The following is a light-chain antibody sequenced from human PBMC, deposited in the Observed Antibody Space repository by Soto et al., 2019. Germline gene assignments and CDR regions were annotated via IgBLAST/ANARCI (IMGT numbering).Light chain of an antibody. CDR3: QQRSDWPPLT. Sequence: EIVLTQSPATLSLSPGERATLSCRASQSVSNYLAWYQQKPGQAPTLLIYDASNRATGIPARFSGSGSGTDFTLTISSLEPEDVAVYYCQQRSDWPPLTFGGGTKVEIK. J-gene: IGKJ4*01. CDR2: DAS. CDR1: QSVSNY. V-gene: IGKV3-11*01.